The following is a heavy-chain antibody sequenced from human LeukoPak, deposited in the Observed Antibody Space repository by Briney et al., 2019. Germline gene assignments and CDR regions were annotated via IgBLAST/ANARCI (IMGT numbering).Heavy chain of an antibody. Sequence: GGSLKLSCAASGFTFSSYAMHWVRQAPGKGLEWVAVISYDGSHKYYADSVKGRFTISRDNSKNTLYLQMNSLRAEDTAVYYCARDSIGENYDILTGYYTGGFDYWGQGTLVTVSS. CDR3: ARDSIGENYDILTGYYTGGFDY. CDR2: ISYDGSHK. D-gene: IGHD3-9*01. CDR1: GFTFSSYA. J-gene: IGHJ4*02. V-gene: IGHV3-30*04.